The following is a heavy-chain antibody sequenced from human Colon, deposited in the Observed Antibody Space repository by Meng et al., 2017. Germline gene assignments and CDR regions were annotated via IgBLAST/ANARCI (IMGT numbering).Heavy chain of an antibody. V-gene: IGHV4-31*11. D-gene: IGHD3-10*01. CDR2: GHDSGDT. J-gene: IGHJ5*02. Sequence: QVQLQESGRGLMRPSQTRSLSCVVSGGSISGDGYYWGWIRQHPGKGLEWIGYGHDSGDTYYKSSLKSRITISIDTSENQFSLKLKSVTAADTAVYYCARDPSNRGAFFDPWGQGTLVTVSS. CDR1: GGSISGDGYY. CDR3: ARDPSNRGAFFDP.